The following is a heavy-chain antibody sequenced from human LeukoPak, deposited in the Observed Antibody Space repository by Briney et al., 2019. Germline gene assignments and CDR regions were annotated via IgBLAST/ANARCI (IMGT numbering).Heavy chain of an antibody. CDR2: ISGAGHHI. CDR3: ASLRRQYYYYKDI. V-gene: IGHV3-21*01. J-gene: IGHJ6*03. D-gene: IGHD3-10*01. Sequence: GGSLRLSCSASGFTFSLFGMNWVRQAPGKGLEWVSSISGAGHHIYYADSIKGRFVISRDNSKNSVFLQMDSLRAEDTGIYYCASLRRQYYYYKDIWGKGTTVIVS. CDR1: GFTFSLFG.